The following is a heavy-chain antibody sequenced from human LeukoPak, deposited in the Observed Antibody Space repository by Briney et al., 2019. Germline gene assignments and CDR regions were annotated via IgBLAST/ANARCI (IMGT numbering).Heavy chain of an antibody. CDR3: ARSIAVADYYFDY. D-gene: IGHD6-19*01. CDR1: GGSFSDYY. V-gene: IGHV4-30-4*08. CDR2: IYYSGST. J-gene: IGHJ4*02. Sequence: PSETLSLTCAVYGGSFSDYYWSWIRQPPGKGLEWIGYIYYSGSTYYNPSLKSRVTISVDTSKNQFSLKLSSVTAADTAVYYCARSIAVADYYFDYWGQGTLVTVSS.